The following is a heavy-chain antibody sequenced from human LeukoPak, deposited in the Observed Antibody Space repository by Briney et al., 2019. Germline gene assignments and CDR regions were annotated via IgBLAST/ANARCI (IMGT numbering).Heavy chain of an antibody. CDR2: IGGGGGST. D-gene: IGHD6-13*01. V-gene: IGHV3-23*01. J-gene: IGHJ3*02. CDR3: AKSVTAAGTYAFDI. CDR1: GFTLSHYA. Sequence: GGSLRLSCSMSGFTLSHYAMSWVRQAPGKGLEWVSTIGGGGGSTDYTDSVKGRFTISRDNSKNTLYLQMNSLRAEDTAVYYCAKSVTAAGTYAFDIWGQGTVVTVSS.